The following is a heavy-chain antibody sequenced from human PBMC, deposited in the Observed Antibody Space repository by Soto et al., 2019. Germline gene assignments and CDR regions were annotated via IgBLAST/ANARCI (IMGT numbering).Heavy chain of an antibody. CDR2: INHSGST. Sequence: SETLSLTCAVYGGSFSGYYWSWIRQPPGKGLEWIGEINHSGSTNHNPSLKSRVTISVDTSKNQFSLKLSSVTAADTAVYYCARDSSGWYWFDPWGQGTLVTVSS. V-gene: IGHV4-34*01. D-gene: IGHD6-19*01. J-gene: IGHJ5*02. CDR3: ARDSSGWYWFDP. CDR1: GGSFSGYY.